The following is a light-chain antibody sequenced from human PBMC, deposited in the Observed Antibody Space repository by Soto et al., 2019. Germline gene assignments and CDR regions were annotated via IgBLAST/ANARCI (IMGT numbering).Light chain of an antibody. Sequence: EVVLTQSPATLSLCPGERATLSCRASQSVSNYLAWYQHKPGQAPRLLLYTAPSRATGIPARFSGSGSGTDFTLTISSLEPEDFAVYYCQKRSTWPPWTFGQGTRLEIK. CDR1: QSVSNY. V-gene: IGKV3-11*01. CDR2: TAP. J-gene: IGKJ5*01. CDR3: QKRSTWPPWT.